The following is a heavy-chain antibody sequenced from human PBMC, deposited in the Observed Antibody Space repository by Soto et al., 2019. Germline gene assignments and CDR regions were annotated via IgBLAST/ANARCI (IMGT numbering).Heavy chain of an antibody. D-gene: IGHD1-7*01. J-gene: IGHJ5*02. CDR3: VKDVGWNYVADH. V-gene: IGHV3-30*18. CDR2: ISYAGKNE. CDR1: GFMFSNHG. Sequence: QVQLVESGGGVVQPGRSLRLSCAASGFMFSNHGMHWVRQAPSKGLEWVALISYAGKNEYYANSVKGRFTSSRDNSKNTVYLQIDSLRAEDTAMYYCVKDVGWNYVADHWGQGTLIKVSS.